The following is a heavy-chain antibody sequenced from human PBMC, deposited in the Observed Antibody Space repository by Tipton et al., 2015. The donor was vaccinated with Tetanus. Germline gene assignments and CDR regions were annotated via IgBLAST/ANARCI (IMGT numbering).Heavy chain of an antibody. D-gene: IGHD3/OR15-3a*01. V-gene: IGHV5-51*01. J-gene: IGHJ4*02. CDR3: AGGDWTEGVWKVDF. CDR2: IYPGDSDT. Sequence: QLVQSGGEVKKPGESLKISCKGSGYIFNNYWIEWVRQKPGKGLEWMGIIYPGDSDTRYSPSFQGQVTISVDKSVNTAYLQGSSLKAADACMFYCAGGDWTEGVWKVDFWGQGALVSVAS. CDR1: GYIFNNYW.